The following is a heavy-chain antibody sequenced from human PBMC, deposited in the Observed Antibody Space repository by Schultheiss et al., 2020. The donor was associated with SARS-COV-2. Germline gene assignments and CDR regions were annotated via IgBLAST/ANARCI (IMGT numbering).Heavy chain of an antibody. CDR1: GFTFSSYA. CDR3: ARDLSTYCGGDCYFPDY. CDR2: ISGSGGST. V-gene: IGHV3-23*01. J-gene: IGHJ4*02. D-gene: IGHD2-21*01. Sequence: GGSLRLSCAASGFTFSSYAMSWVRQAPGKGLEWVSAISGSGGSTYYADSVKGRFTISRDNSKNTLYLQMNSLRAEDTAVYYCARDLSTYCGGDCYFPDYWGQGTLVTVSS.